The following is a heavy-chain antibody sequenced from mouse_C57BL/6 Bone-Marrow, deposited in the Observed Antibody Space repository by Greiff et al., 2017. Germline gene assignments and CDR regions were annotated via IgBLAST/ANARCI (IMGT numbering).Heavy chain of an antibody. Sequence: AAEGVDFSRYWMSWVRRAPGKGLEWIGEINPDSSTINYAPSLKDKFIISRDNAKNTLYLQMSKVRSEDTALYYCARGAQLHYWYFDVWGTGTTVTVSS. J-gene: IGHJ1*03. CDR2: INPDSSTI. D-gene: IGHD4-1*02. V-gene: IGHV4-1*01. CDR1: GVDFSRYW. CDR3: ARGAQLHYWYFDV.